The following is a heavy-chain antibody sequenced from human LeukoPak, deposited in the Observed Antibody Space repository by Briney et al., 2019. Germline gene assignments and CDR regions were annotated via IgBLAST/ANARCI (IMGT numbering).Heavy chain of an antibody. D-gene: IGHD2-2*01. J-gene: IGHJ4*02. Sequence: PSETLSLTCTVSGGSISSGGYYWSWIRQPPGKGLEWIGFIYHSGSTYYNPSLKSRVTISVDRSKNQFSLKLSSVTAADTAVYYCARGSAARGRLGYDYWGQGTLVTVSS. CDR1: GGSISSGGYY. CDR3: ARGSAARGRLGYDY. CDR2: IYHSGST. V-gene: IGHV4-30-2*01.